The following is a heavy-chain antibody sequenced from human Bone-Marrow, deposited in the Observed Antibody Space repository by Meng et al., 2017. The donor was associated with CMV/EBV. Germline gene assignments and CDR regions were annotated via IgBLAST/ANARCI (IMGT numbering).Heavy chain of an antibody. CDR2: INHSGST. Sequence: SETLSLTCAVYGGSFSGYYWSWIRQPPGKGLEWIGEINHSGSTNYNPSLKSRVTISVDTSKNQFSLKLSSVTAADTAVYYCASQDSSGYYNDAFDIWGQGTMVTVSS. J-gene: IGHJ3*02. CDR3: ASQDSSGYYNDAFDI. V-gene: IGHV4-34*01. D-gene: IGHD3-22*01. CDR1: GGSFSGYY.